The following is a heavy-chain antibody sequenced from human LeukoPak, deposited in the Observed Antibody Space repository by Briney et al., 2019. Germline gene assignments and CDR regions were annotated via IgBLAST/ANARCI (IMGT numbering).Heavy chain of an antibody. D-gene: IGHD6-13*01. Sequence: NASETLSLTCNVSGGSISNGDYYWSWIRQPPGKGLEWIGYIYYGGSAYYNPSLKSRVTISVDTSKNQFSLNLTSMTAADTAVYYCAREPGSSSWFDYWGQGTLVTVSS. CDR3: AREPGSSSWFDY. CDR1: GGSISNGDYY. CDR2: IYYGGSA. V-gene: IGHV4-30-4*08. J-gene: IGHJ4*02.